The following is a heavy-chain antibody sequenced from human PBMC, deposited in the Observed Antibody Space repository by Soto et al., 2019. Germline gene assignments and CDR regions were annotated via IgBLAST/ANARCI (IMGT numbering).Heavy chain of an antibody. J-gene: IGHJ6*02. V-gene: IGHV3-30*18. CDR2: ISYDGSNK. D-gene: IGHD3-10*01. Sequence: GGSLRLSCAASGFTFSSYGMHWVRQAPGKGLEWVAVISYDGSNKYYADSVKGRFTISRDNSKNTLYLQMNSLRAEDTAVYYCAKEALVWFGELGPYYYYGMDVWGQGTTVTVSS. CDR1: GFTFSSYG. CDR3: AKEALVWFGELGPYYYYGMDV.